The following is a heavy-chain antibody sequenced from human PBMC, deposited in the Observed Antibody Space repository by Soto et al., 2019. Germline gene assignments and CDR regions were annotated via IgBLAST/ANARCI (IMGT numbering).Heavy chain of an antibody. V-gene: IGHV3-7*05. CDR3: AKSISAIPGDS. CDR2: IKQDGSEI. D-gene: IGHD2-2*01. Sequence: EVQLVESGGGLVQSGGSLRLSCAASGFTFSSYWMSWVRQGPGKGPEWVANIKQDGSEIYYVDSVKGRFTISRDNDKISIYLQMTSLRAEDTAVYHCAKSISAIPGDSWGQGTLVTVSS. CDR1: GFTFSSYW. J-gene: IGHJ4*02.